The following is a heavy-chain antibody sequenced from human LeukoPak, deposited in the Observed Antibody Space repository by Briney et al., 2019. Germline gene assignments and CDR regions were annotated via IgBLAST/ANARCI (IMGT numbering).Heavy chain of an antibody. V-gene: IGHV3-9*03. J-gene: IGHJ4*02. CDR1: GFTFDDYA. D-gene: IGHD1-26*01. CDR3: AKAPGELLHFYCDY. Sequence: GRSLRLSCAASGFTFDDYAMHWVRQAPGKGLEWVSGISWNSGSIVYTDSVKGRFTISRDNDKNSLYLQMNSLRAEHMAVYYCAKAPGELLHFYCDYWGQGTVVSVS. CDR2: ISWNSGSI.